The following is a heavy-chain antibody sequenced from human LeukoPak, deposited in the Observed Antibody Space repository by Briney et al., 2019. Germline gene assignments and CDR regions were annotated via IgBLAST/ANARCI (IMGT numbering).Heavy chain of an antibody. D-gene: IGHD3-10*01. Sequence: SETLSLTCAVYGGSFSGYYWSWIRQPPGKGLEWIGEINHSGSTNYNPSLKSRVTISVDTSKNQFSLKLSSVTAADTAVYYCARGNTMVRGSYYYYYMDVWGKGTTVTVSS. J-gene: IGHJ6*03. CDR1: GGSFSGYY. CDR3: ARGNTMVRGSYYYYYMDV. CDR2: INHSGST. V-gene: IGHV4-34*01.